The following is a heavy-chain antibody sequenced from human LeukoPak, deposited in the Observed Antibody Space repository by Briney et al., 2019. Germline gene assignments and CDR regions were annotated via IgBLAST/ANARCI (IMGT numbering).Heavy chain of an antibody. D-gene: IGHD6-19*01. CDR3: ARSQQWLVKNYYYYYMDV. Sequence: SETLSLTCTVSGGSISSYYWSWIRQPAGKGLEWIGRIYTSGSTNYNPSLKSRVTMSVDTSKNQFSLKLSSVIAADTAVYYCARSQQWLVKNYYYYYMDVWGKGTTVTVSS. CDR1: GGSISSYY. CDR2: IYTSGST. V-gene: IGHV4-4*07. J-gene: IGHJ6*03.